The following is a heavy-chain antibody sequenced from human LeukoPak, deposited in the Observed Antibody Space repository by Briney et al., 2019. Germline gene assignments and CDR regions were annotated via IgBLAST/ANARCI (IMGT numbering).Heavy chain of an antibody. CDR3: AKDPIFSGSYGVFDS. D-gene: IGHD1-26*01. CDR1: GFTFSSCA. CDR2: IIDSGNSI. J-gene: IGHJ4*02. Sequence: GGSLRLSCAASGFTFSSCAMSWVRQAPGKGLEWVSTIIDSGNSIYYADSVEGRFTISRDNSKDTLYLQMDSLRAGDTAVYYCAKDPIFSGSYGVFDSWGQGTLVTISS. V-gene: IGHV3-23*01.